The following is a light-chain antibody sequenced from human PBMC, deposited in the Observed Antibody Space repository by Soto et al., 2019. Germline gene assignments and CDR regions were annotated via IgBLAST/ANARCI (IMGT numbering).Light chain of an antibody. CDR2: GAS. CDR1: QTVSSSY. V-gene: IGKV3-20*01. CDR3: QQYDHSPVT. Sequence: EIVLTQSPGTLSLSPGERATLSCRPSQTVSSSYLAWYQQKPGQAPRLLIHGASSSATGIPDRFSGSGSGTDFTLTITRLESEDFALYYCQQYDHSPVTFGQGTKVDIK. J-gene: IGKJ2*01.